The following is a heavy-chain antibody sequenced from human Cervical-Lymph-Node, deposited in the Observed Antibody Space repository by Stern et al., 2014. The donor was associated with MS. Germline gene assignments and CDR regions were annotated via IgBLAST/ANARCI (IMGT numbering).Heavy chain of an antibody. Sequence: EVQLVESGGGLVQPGQSLRLSCTTSGFTFGDYAMSWFRQAPGKGLEWVGFLPTKAYGGPTQYAASVKGRFTISRDDSKSIAYLQMNSLKTDDTAVYYCSRKNYEGAFYDFWSDSSPYFDYWGQGTLVTVSS. V-gene: IGHV3-49*03. CDR1: GFTFGDYA. CDR3: SRKNYEGAFYDFWSDSSPYFDY. D-gene: IGHD3-3*01. CDR2: LPTKAYGGPT. J-gene: IGHJ4*02.